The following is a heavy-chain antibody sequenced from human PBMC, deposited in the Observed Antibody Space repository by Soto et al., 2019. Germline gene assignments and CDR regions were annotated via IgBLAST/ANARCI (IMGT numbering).Heavy chain of an antibody. V-gene: IGHV4-4*02. J-gene: IGHJ4*02. CDR3: ATRAPIDGDPY. Sequence: QVQLQESGPGLVKPSETLSLTCDVSGDSISSPTWWTWVRQPPGKGLEWIGEVYHSGSTNYTSSLKGRVTISVDKSKNQFSLRLTSVTAADTAVYYCATRAPIDGDPYWGQGTLVTVSS. CDR2: VYHSGST. CDR1: GDSISSPTW. D-gene: IGHD4-17*01.